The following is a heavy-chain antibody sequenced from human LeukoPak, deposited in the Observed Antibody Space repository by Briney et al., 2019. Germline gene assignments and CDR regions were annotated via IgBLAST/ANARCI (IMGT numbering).Heavy chain of an antibody. D-gene: IGHD2-8*02. V-gene: IGHV3-7*01. J-gene: IGHJ3*02. CDR2: IKQDGSEK. CDR1: GSTFSRYW. Sequence: GGSLRLSCAASGSTFSRYWMSWARQAPGKGLEWVANIKQDGSEKYYVDSVKGRFTISRDNAKNSLYLQMNCLRAEDTAVYYCGRDVSRGAGGAFDIWGQGTMVTVSS. CDR3: GRDVSRGAGGAFDI.